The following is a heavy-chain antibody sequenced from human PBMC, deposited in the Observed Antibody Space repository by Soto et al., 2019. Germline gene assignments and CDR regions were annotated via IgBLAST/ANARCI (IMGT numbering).Heavy chain of an antibody. D-gene: IGHD3-3*01. Sequence: PAETLSLTCTVSGGSISSGDYYWVWIRHPPGKGLEWIGYIYYSGSTYYNPSLKSRVTISVDTSKNQFSLKLSSVTAADTAVYYCATTPGVDWFDPWGQGTLVTVSS. CDR2: IYYSGST. CDR1: GGSISSGDYY. CDR3: ATTPGVDWFDP. J-gene: IGHJ5*02. V-gene: IGHV4-30-4*01.